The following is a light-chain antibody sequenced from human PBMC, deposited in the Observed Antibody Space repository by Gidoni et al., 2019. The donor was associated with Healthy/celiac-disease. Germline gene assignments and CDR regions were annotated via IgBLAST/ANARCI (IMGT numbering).Light chain of an antibody. Sequence: EIVFTQSPATLSLSPGERATLSCRASQSVSSYLAWYQQKPGQAPRLLIYDASNRATGIPARFSGSGSGTDFTLTISSLEPEDFAVYYCQQRSNWPLTFGQXTRLEIK. CDR3: QQRSNWPLT. CDR2: DAS. V-gene: IGKV3-11*01. CDR1: QSVSSY. J-gene: IGKJ5*01.